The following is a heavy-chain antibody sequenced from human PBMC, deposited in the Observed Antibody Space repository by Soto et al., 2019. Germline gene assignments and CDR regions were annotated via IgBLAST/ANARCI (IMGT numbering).Heavy chain of an antibody. D-gene: IGHD3-10*01. CDR3: ARLGPYGSETYSFRYNWFDP. J-gene: IGHJ5*02. Sequence: PGGSLRLSCAASGFTFNIFPMHWVRQAPGKGLDWVSVIYSGGNSYYAVSVQGRFTISRDNSKNTVYLQMNSLRGEDTAIYYCARLGPYGSETYSFRYNWFDPWGQGTLVTVSS. CDR1: GFTFNIFP. V-gene: IGHV3-53*01. CDR2: IYSGGNS.